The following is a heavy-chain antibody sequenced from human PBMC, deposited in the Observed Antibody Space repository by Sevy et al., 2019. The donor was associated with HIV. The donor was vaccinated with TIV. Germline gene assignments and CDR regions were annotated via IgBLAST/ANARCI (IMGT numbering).Heavy chain of an antibody. CDR3: ARIRNSYYYMDV. V-gene: IGHV4-39*01. CDR2: IYYSGST. Sequence: SETLSLTRTVSGGSISSSSYYWGWIRQPPGKGLEWIGSIYYSGSTYYNPSLKSRVTISVDTSKNQFSLKLSSVTAADTAVYYCARIRNSYYYMDVWGKGTTVTVSS. CDR1: GGSISSSSYY. J-gene: IGHJ6*03.